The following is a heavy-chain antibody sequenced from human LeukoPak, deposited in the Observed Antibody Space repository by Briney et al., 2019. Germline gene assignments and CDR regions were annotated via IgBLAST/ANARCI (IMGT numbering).Heavy chain of an antibody. CDR2: INPSGGST. CDR3: ARDALSCYSQD. V-gene: IGHV1-46*01. D-gene: IGHD2-15*01. J-gene: IGHJ1*01. Sequence: GASVKVSCKASGYTFTSYYMHWVRQAPGQGLEWMGIINPSGGSTSYAQKFQRRVTMTRDTSTSTAYMELSSLRSEDTAVYYCARDALSCYSQDWGQGTLVTVSS. CDR1: GYTFTSYY.